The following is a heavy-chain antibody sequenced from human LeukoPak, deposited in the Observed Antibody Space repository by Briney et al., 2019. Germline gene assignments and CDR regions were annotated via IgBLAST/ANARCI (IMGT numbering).Heavy chain of an antibody. J-gene: IGHJ5*02. V-gene: IGHV5-51*01. CDR3: ARSGVTMVRGVIITPYNWFDP. CDR1: GYSFTSYW. Sequence: GESLKISCKGSGYSFTSYWIGWVRQMPGKGLEWMGIIYPGDSDTRYSPSFQGQVTISADKSISTAYLQWSSLKASDTAMYYCARSGVTMVRGVIITPYNWFDPWGQGTLVTVSS. D-gene: IGHD3-10*01. CDR2: IYPGDSDT.